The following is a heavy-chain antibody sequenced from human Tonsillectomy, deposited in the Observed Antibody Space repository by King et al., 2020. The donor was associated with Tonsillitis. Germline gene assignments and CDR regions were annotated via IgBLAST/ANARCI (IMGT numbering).Heavy chain of an antibody. CDR2: IYYSGIT. D-gene: IGHD6-13*01. V-gene: IGHV4-59*01. CDR3: ARTSAAADLDY. Sequence: VQLQESGPGLVKPSETLSLTCSVSGGSISGYYWSWIRQPPGKGLEWIGCIYYSGITNYNPSLKSRVTISGEPSKNQFSLKVTSVTAADTAVYYCARTSAAADLDYWGQGTLVTVSS. CDR1: GGSISGYY. J-gene: IGHJ4*02.